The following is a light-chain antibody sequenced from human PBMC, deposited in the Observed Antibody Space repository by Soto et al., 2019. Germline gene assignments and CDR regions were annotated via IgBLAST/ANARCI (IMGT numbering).Light chain of an antibody. V-gene: IGLV2-23*02. CDR2: EVS. Sequence: QSALTQPASVSGSPGQSITISCTGTSSDVGSYNLVSWYQQHPGKAPKLMIYEVSKRPSGVSNHFSGSKSGNTASLTISGLQAEDEADYYCCSYAGSSTFVLGTGTKVTVL. CDR1: SSDVGSYNL. CDR3: CSYAGSSTFV. J-gene: IGLJ1*01.